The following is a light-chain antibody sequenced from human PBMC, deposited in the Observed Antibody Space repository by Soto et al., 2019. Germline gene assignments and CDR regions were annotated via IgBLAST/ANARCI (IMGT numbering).Light chain of an antibody. Sequence: QSVLTQPPSASGSPGQSVTISCTGTSSDVGGYKYVSWYQQHPGKAPKLMIFEVNKRPSGVPDRFSGSKSGNTASLTVSGLQAGDEVDSYCWSYVCSNNVGVFGTGIKLTVL. CDR3: WSYVCSNNVGV. CDR1: SSDVGGYKY. V-gene: IGLV2-8*01. J-gene: IGLJ1*01. CDR2: EVN.